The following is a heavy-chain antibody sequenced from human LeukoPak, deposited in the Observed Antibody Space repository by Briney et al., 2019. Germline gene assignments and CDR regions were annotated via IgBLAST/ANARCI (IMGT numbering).Heavy chain of an antibody. D-gene: IGHD3-3*01. CDR1: GYTFTSYY. CDR2: INPSGGST. J-gene: IGHJ5*02. V-gene: IGHV1-46*01. CDR3: ARDRRIGVVTMLFDP. Sequence: ASVKVSCKASGYTFTSYYMHWVRQAPGQGLEWMGIINPSGGSTSYAQKFQGRVTMTRDTSTSTVYMELSSLRSEDTAVYYCARDRRIGVVTMLFDPWGQGTLVTVSS.